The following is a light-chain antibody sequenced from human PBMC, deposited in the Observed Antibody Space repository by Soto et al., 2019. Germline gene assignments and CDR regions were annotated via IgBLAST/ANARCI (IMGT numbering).Light chain of an antibody. V-gene: IGLV2-11*01. CDR3: SSYTNINTRACV. Sequence: SALTQPRSVSGSPGQSVTISCSGTSSDVGGYEYVSWYQQHPGKAPRLLIYHVGQRPSGVPDRFSGSKSGTTASLTISGLQAEDEAEYYCSSYTNINTRACVFGTGTKVTVL. J-gene: IGLJ1*01. CDR1: SSDVGGYEY. CDR2: HVG.